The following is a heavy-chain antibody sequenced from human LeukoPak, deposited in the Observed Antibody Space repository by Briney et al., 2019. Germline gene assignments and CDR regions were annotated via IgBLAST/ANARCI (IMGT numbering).Heavy chain of an antibody. CDR2: IRYDGSNK. V-gene: IGHV3-30*02. J-gene: IGHJ5*02. D-gene: IGHD3-3*01. CDR1: GFTFSSYG. Sequence: GSLRLSCAASGFTFSSYGMHWVRQAPGKGLEWVAFIRYDGSNKYYADSVKGRFTISRDNFKNTLYLQMNSLRAEDTAVYYCAKAGSSFRSGNWFDPWGQGTLVTVSS. CDR3: AKAGSSFRSGNWFDP.